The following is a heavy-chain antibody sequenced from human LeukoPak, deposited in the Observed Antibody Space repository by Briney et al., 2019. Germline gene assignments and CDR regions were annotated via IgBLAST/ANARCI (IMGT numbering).Heavy chain of an antibody. CDR1: GFTFSSSA. CDR3: ITPLPYSAQ. J-gene: IGHJ4*02. CDR2: ISGSGSTT. D-gene: IGHD2-21*01. V-gene: IGHV3-23*01. Sequence: PGGSLRLSCAASGFTFSSSAINWVRQAPGKGLEWVSVISGSGSTTDYADSVKGRFTISRDNSRNTVFLQMNSLKTEDTAVYYCITPLPYSAQGGQGTLVTVSS.